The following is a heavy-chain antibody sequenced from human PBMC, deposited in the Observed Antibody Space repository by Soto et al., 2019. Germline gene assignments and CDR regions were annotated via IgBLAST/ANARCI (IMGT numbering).Heavy chain of an antibody. J-gene: IGHJ5*02. CDR3: ERHPVDITMAASGFDP. V-gene: IGHV1-69*01. CDR1: GGTFSSYA. CDR2: IIPIFGTA. D-gene: IGHD3-10*01. Sequence: QVQLVQSGAEVKKPGSSVKVSCKASGGTFSSYAISWVRQAPGQGLEWMGGIIPIFGTANYAQKFQGRVTITADESTTTAYMELSSLRSEDTAVYYCERHPVDITMAASGFDPWGQGTLVTVSS.